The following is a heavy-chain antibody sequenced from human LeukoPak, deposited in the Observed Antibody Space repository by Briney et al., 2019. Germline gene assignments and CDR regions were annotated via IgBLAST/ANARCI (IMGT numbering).Heavy chain of an antibody. CDR1: GGTFSSYA. D-gene: IGHD5-12*01. CDR2: IIPILGIA. J-gene: IGHJ4*02. Sequence: SVKVSCKASGGTFSSYAISWVRQAPGQGLEWMGRIIPILGIANYAQKFQGRVTITADKSTSTAYMELSSLRSEDTAVYYCARDLGHTGYDLYDYWGQGTLVTVSS. CDR3: ARDLGHTGYDLYDY. V-gene: IGHV1-69*04.